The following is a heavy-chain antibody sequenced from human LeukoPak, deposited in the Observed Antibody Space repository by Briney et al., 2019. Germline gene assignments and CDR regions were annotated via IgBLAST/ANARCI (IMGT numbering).Heavy chain of an antibody. J-gene: IGHJ4*02. CDR2: ISSSGSTI. V-gene: IGHV3-11*01. CDR3: ARYNVDDDYVDY. D-gene: IGHD1-14*01. Sequence: PGGSLRLSCAASVLTFSDYYMGWIRQAPGKGLEWVSCISSSGSTIYYADSVKGRFTISRDNAKNSLYLQMNSLRAEDTAVYYCARYNVDDDYVDYWGQGTLVTVSS. CDR1: VLTFSDYY.